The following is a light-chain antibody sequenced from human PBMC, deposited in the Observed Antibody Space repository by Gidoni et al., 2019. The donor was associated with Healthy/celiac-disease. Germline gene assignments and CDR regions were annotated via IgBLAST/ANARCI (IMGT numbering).Light chain of an antibody. CDR2: AAS. CDR3: QQNYSTRT. Sequence: DIQMTQSPSSLSASVGDRVTITCRASQSLSSYLNWYQQKPGKAPKPLIYAASSLQSGVPSRFSGSGSGTDFTLTISSLQPEDFATYYCQQNYSTRTFGQGTKVEIK. V-gene: IGKV1-39*01. J-gene: IGKJ1*01. CDR1: QSLSSY.